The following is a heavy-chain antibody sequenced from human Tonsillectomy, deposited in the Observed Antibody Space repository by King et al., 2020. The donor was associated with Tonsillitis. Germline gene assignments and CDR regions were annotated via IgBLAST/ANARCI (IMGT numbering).Heavy chain of an antibody. V-gene: IGHV1-69*01. Sequence: VQLVQSGAEVKKPGSSVKVSCKASGGTFSSYAISWVRQAPGQGLEWMGGIIPIFGTANYEKKFQGRVTITADESTSTAYMELSSLRSEDTAVYYCARIGGDGYKYYFDYWGQGTLVTVSS. J-gene: IGHJ4*02. D-gene: IGHD5-24*01. CDR3: ARIGGDGYKYYFDY. CDR1: GGTFSSYA. CDR2: IIPIFGTA.